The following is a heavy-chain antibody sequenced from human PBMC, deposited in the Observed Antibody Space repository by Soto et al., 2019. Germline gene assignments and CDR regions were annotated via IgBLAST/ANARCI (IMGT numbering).Heavy chain of an antibody. Sequence: GGSLRLSCAASGFSFPIYAMNWVRQAPGKGLEWVSNISGSGGSTYYADSVKGRFTISRDNSENTLYLQMNSLRVEDTAIYYCAKDAYSNDYYYGMDVWGQGTTVTVSS. J-gene: IGHJ6*02. V-gene: IGHV3-23*01. CDR3: AKDAYSNDYYYGMDV. CDR1: GFSFPIYA. D-gene: IGHD4-4*01. CDR2: ISGSGGST.